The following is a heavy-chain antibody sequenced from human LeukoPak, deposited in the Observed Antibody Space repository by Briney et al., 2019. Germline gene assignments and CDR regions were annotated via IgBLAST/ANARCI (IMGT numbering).Heavy chain of an antibody. CDR2: INPNGGST. D-gene: IGHD3-9*01. V-gene: IGHV1-46*01. Sequence: ASVKVSCKASGYTFTSYYINWVRQAPGQGLEWMGIINPNGGSTTYTPKFQGRLTLTRDTSTSTIYMELSSLRSDDTAVYYCARVRLPIRLQSPLTDWGQGTLVTVSS. CDR1: GYTFTSYY. CDR3: ARVRLPIRLQSPLTD. J-gene: IGHJ4*02.